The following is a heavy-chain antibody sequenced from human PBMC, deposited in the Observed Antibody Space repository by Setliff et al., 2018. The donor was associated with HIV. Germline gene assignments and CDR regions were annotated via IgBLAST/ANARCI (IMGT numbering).Heavy chain of an antibody. CDR1: GSTFSNAW. V-gene: IGHV3-15*01. CDR2: IKSISDGATT. J-gene: IGHJ4*01. Sequence: PGGSLRLSCAASGSTFSNAWMSWVRQAPGKGLEWIGRIKSISDGATTDYAAPVEGRFAISRDDSNNTLYLQMNSLKTEDTAVYYCTTTLRTRNFWSGYSVLSDYWGQGTLVTVSS. CDR3: TTTLRTRNFWSGYSVLSDY. D-gene: IGHD3-3*01.